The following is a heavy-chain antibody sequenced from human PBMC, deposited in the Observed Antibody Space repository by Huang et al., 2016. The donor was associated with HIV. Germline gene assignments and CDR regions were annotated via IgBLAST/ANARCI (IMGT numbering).Heavy chain of an antibody. V-gene: IGHV4-59*01. CDR3: ARNYYDNVDWYFDL. Sequence: QVQLQESGPGLVKPSETLSLTCTVSGGSINSYYWSWIRQPPGKGLEWIGYIHYSGSNSYNPSLKRRVTISVDTSKNQFSLKLSSVTAADTAMYYCARNYYDNVDWYFDLWGRGTLVTVSS. J-gene: IGHJ2*01. CDR1: GGSINSYY. CDR2: IHYSGSN. D-gene: IGHD3-22*01.